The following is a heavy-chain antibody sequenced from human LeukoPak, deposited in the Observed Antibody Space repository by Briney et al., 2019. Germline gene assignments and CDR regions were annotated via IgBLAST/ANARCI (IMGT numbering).Heavy chain of an antibody. D-gene: IGHD1-1*01. V-gene: IGHV4-39*01. CDR1: GGSISSSSYY. CDR3: ARLYRTGTGTTSSFDY. J-gene: IGHJ4*02. Sequence: SETLSLTCTVSGGSISSSSYYWGWIRQPPGKGLEWIGSIYYSGSTYYNPSLKSRVTISVDTSKNQFSLKLSSVTAADTAVYYCARLYRTGTGTTSSFDYWGQGTLVTVSS. CDR2: IYYSGST.